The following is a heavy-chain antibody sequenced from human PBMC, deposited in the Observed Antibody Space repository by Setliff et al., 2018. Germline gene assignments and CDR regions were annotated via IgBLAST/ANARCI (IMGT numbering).Heavy chain of an antibody. CDR3: AREGGSSGYCGYFDY. CDR2: IRQDGFEK. V-gene: IGHV3-7*01. J-gene: IGHJ4*02. CDR1: GFMFRGYL. D-gene: IGHD3-22*01. Sequence: GGSLRLSCAASGFMFRGYLMAWVRQAPGKGLEWVASIRQDGFEKHYVDSVKGRFTISRDNGEDSMYLQMNSLTADDTAVYYCAREGGSSGYCGYFDYWGQGTLVTVSS.